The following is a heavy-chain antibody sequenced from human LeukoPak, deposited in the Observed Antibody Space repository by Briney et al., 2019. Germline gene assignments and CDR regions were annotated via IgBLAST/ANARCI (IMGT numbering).Heavy chain of an antibody. CDR2: IYHTGTT. Sequence: SETLSLTCSVSGYSISSGYYWGWIRQAPGKGLEWVGTIYHTGTTYYNPFLKSRVTISAHTSTNQFSLRLNSVTAADTAVYYCASPAAMSYYYMDVWGKGTTVTVSS. J-gene: IGHJ6*03. CDR1: GYSISSGYY. V-gene: IGHV4-38-2*02. CDR3: ASPAAMSYYYMDV. D-gene: IGHD2-2*01.